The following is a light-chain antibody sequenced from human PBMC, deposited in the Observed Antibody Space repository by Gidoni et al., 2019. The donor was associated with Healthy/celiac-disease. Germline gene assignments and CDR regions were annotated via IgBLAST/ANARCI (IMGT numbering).Light chain of an antibody. J-gene: IGKJ1*01. V-gene: IGKV1-39*01. CDR1: QSISSY. CDR2: AAS. CDR3: QQSYSTLRT. Sequence: DIQMTQSPSSLSASVGDRVTITCRASQSISSYLNWYQKKPGKAPKLLIYAASSLQSGVTSRFSGSGSGTDFTLTISSLQPEDFATYYCQQSYSTLRTFGQGTKVEIK.